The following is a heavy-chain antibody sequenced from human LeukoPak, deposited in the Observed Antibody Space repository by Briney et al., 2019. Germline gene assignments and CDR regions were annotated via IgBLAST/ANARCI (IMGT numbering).Heavy chain of an antibody. Sequence: GGSLRLSCAASGFTFSNYGMYWVRQAPGKGLEWASGLSGSGDITYYTDCVKGRFTISRDNSKNTLYLEMNNLRAEDTALYYCAKRGNAISFFDPWGQGTLVTVSS. J-gene: IGHJ5*02. CDR1: GFTFSNYG. V-gene: IGHV3-23*01. CDR3: AKRGNAISFFDP. CDR2: LSGSGDIT. D-gene: IGHD2/OR15-2a*01.